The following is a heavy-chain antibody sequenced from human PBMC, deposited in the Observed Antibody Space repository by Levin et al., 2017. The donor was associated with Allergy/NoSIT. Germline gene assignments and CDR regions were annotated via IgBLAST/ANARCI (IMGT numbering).Heavy chain of an antibody. D-gene: IGHD1-26*01. CDR2: ISPYNGNT. V-gene: IGHV1-18*01. CDR3: ARIVGSNFRWFDP. Sequence: ASVKVSCKASGYSFTSNGISWVRQAPGEGLEWMGWISPYNGNTNYAQKFQGRVTMTTDTSTSTAYMELRSLRSDDTAVYYCARIVGSNFRWFDPWGQGTLVTVSS. J-gene: IGHJ5*02. CDR1: GYSFTSNG.